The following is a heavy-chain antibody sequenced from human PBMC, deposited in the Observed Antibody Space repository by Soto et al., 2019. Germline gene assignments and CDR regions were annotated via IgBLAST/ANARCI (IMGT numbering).Heavy chain of an antibody. V-gene: IGHV3-23*01. D-gene: IGHD2-8*01. CDR2: VSGSGDSGTGDRT. Sequence: PGGSLRLSCAASGFTFSDYCMSWVRQAPWKGLEWVSGVSGSGDSGTGDRTYYAGSVKGRFTISRDNSKNTLYLQMNSLRVEDKAVYYCAKDEKGLIEDYFDCSGQLTLVALCS. CDR3: AKDEKGLIEDYFDC. CDR1: GFTFSDYC. J-gene: IGHJ4*02.